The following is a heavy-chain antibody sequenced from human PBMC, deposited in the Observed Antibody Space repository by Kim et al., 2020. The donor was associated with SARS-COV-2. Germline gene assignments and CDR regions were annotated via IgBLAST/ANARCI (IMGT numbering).Heavy chain of an antibody. V-gene: IGHV3-43D*03. CDR2: INWDGNRI. CDR3: VKDGFKNSRRFTLRYFDGYLQGMDV. D-gene: IGHD3-9*01. Sequence: GGSLRLSCAASGFIFDDYAMHWVRQLPGKGLEWVSRINWDGNRINYADSVKGRFTISRDNSKRSLFLQMNSLRVEDTGFYYCVKDGFKNSRRFTLRYFDGYLQGMDVWGQGTTVTVSS. J-gene: IGHJ6*02. CDR1: GFIFDDYA.